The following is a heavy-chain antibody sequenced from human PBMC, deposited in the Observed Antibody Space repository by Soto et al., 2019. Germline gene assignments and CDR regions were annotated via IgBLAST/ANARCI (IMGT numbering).Heavy chain of an antibody. Sequence: QVQLVQSGAEVKKPGASVTVSCKASGYTFTSFGISWVRQAPGQGLEWMGWIRAYNGYTNYAQKFQGRVTITTDTSTSTAYMELRSLISDDTAVYYCARASDGYRSGWYVGYFDYWGQGTLVTVSS. CDR2: IRAYNGYT. J-gene: IGHJ4*02. CDR3: ARASDGYRSGWYVGYFDY. D-gene: IGHD6-19*01. CDR1: GYTFTSFG. V-gene: IGHV1-18*04.